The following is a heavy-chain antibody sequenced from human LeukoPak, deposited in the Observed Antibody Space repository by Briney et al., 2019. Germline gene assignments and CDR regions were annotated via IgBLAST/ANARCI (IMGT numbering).Heavy chain of an antibody. D-gene: IGHD4-17*01. CDR2: LYTSGST. CDR3: ARGPSDYGDFTFDY. J-gene: IGHJ4*02. CDR1: GDSISSYY. V-gene: IGHV4-4*07. Sequence: SETLSLTCSVSGDSISSYYWSWVRQPAGKGLEWIGRLYTSGSTNYNPSLKSRVTMSVDTSKNQFSLKLSSVTAADTAVYYCARGPSDYGDFTFDYWGQGTLVTVSS.